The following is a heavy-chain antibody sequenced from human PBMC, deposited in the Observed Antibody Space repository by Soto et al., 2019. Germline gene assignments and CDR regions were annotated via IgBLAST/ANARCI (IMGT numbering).Heavy chain of an antibody. V-gene: IGHV4-39*01. CDR3: GRLTRFNSGLGV. D-gene: IGHD3-9*01. CDR2: IYYSGST. J-gene: IGHJ6*01. Sequence: EPPGKGKELVGIIYYSGSTYYNTSLKSRVTISGDTSKNQFSLKLSSVTAADMAVSGSGRLTRFNSGLGVWGEGIT.